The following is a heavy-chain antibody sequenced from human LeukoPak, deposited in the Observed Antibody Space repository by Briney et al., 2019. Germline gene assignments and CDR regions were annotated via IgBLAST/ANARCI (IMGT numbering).Heavy chain of an antibody. CDR1: GFTFSSYA. CDR2: ISGSGGST. V-gene: IGHV3-23*01. D-gene: IGHD3-22*01. J-gene: IGHJ4*02. CDR3: AKVPYSYDSSGKIDY. Sequence: QPGGSLRLSCAASGFTFSSYAMSWVRQAPGKGLEWVSAISGSGGSTYYADSVKGRFTISRDNSKNTLYLQMNSLRAEDTAVYYCAKVPYSYDSSGKIDYGGQGPLATFPS.